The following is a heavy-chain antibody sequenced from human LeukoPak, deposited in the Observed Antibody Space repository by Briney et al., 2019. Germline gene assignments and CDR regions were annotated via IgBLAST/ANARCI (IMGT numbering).Heavy chain of an antibody. CDR1: GFTFRAYG. J-gene: IGHJ4*02. D-gene: IGHD6-13*01. Sequence: GGSLRLSCAASGFTFRAYGMHWVRQAPGKGLEWVAIISYDGSNTYYADSVKGRFTISRDNSKNTLYLQMDSLRAEDTAVYYCAKEGDISSSWCLSNYLDYWGQGTLVTVSS. CDR2: ISYDGSNT. CDR3: AKEGDISSSWCLSNYLDY. V-gene: IGHV3-30*18.